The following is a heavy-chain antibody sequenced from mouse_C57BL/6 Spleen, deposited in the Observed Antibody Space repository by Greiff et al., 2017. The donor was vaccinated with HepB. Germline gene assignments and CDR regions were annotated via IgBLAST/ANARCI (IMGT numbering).Heavy chain of an antibody. CDR2: IWGGGST. D-gene: IGHD1-1*01. Sequence: VKLVESGPGLVAPSQRLSITCTVSGFSLTSYGVDWVRQPPGKGLEWLGVIWGGGSTNYNSALMSRLSISKDNSKSQVFLKMNSLQTDDTAMYYCAKRGTTVVEDWYFDVWGTGTTVTVSS. V-gene: IGHV2-9*01. CDR1: GFSLTSYG. CDR3: AKRGTTVVEDWYFDV. J-gene: IGHJ1*03.